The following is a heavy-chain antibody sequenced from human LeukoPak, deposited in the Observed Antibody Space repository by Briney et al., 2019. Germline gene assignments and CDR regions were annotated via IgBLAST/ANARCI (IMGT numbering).Heavy chain of an antibody. V-gene: IGHV4-34*01. J-gene: IGHJ6*03. CDR1: GGSFSGYY. CDR2: INHSGST. CDR3: ARRGYGSGSYFYYYYMDV. Sequence: SETLSLTCAVYGGSFSGYYWSWIRQPPGKGLEWIGEINHSGSTNYNPSLKSRVTISVDTSKNQFSLKLSSVTAEDTAVYYCARRGYGSGSYFYYYYMDVWGKGTTVTISS. D-gene: IGHD3-10*01.